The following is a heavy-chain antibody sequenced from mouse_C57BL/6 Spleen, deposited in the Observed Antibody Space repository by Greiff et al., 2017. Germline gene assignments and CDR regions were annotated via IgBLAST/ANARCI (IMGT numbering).Heavy chain of an antibody. Sequence: QVQLQQPGAELVKPGASVKLSCKASGYTFTSYWMHWVQQRPGQGLEWIGMIHPNSGSTNYNEKFKSKATLTVAKSSSTAYMQLSSLTSEDSAVYYGARDDGCPYWYFDVWGTGTTVTVSS. CDR2: IHPNSGST. V-gene: IGHV1-64*01. J-gene: IGHJ1*03. CDR1: GYTFTSYW. D-gene: IGHD2-3*01. CDR3: ARDDGCPYWYFDV.